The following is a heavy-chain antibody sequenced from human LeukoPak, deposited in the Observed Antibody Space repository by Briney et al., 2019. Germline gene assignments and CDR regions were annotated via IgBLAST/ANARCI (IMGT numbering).Heavy chain of an antibody. CDR2: INHSGST. CDR1: GGSFSGYY. CDR3: ARDQSGYSSSWSPDYFDY. D-gene: IGHD6-13*01. V-gene: IGHV4-34*01. J-gene: IGHJ4*02. Sequence: SETLSLTCAVYGGSFSGYYWSWIRQPPGKGLEWIGEINHSGSTNYNPSLKSRVTISVDTSKNQFSLKLSSVTAADTAVYYCARDQSGYSSSWSPDYFDYWGQGTLVTVSS.